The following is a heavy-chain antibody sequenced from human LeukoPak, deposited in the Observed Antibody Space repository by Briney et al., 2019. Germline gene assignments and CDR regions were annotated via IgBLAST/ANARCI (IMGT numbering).Heavy chain of an antibody. CDR1: GFTFSSYE. Sequence: GGSLRLSCAASGFTFSSYEMNWVRQAPGKGLEWVSYISSSGSTIYYADSVKGRFTISRDNAKNSLYLQMNSLRAEDTAVYYCARTRGYNYGYSDYWGQGTLVTVSS. V-gene: IGHV3-48*03. D-gene: IGHD5-18*01. CDR2: ISSSGSTI. CDR3: ARTRGYNYGYSDY. J-gene: IGHJ4*02.